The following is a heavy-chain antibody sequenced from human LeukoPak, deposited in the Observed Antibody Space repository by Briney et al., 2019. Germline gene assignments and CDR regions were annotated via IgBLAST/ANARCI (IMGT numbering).Heavy chain of an antibody. CDR1: GFTFSSYA. CDR2: ISYDGNNK. V-gene: IGHV3-30-3*01. D-gene: IGHD6-19*01. J-gene: IGHJ4*02. CDR3: ARGGDPVAGILY. Sequence: GRSLRLSCAASGFTFSSYAMHWVRQAPGKGLEWVAVISYDGNNKYYADSVKGRFTISRDNSKNTLYLQMNSLRAEDTAVYYCARGGDPVAGILYWGQGTLVTVSS.